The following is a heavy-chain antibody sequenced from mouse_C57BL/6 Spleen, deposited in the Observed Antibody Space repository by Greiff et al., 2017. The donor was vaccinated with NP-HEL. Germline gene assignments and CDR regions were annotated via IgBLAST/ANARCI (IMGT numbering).Heavy chain of an antibody. D-gene: IGHD1-1*01. V-gene: IGHV1-7*01. Sequence: VKLQESGAELAKPGASVKLSCKASGYTFTSYWMHWVKQRPGQGLEWIGYINPSSGYTKYNQKFKDKATLTAAKSSSPAHMHLRSLTYEGFAVYYCARYYGSSPDSYSFDYWGQGTPLTVSS. J-gene: IGHJ2*01. CDR3: ARYYGSSPDSYSFDY. CDR1: GYTFTSYW. CDR2: INPSSGYT.